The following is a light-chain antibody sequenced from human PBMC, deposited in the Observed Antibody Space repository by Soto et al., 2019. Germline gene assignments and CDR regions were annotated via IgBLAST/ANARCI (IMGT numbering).Light chain of an antibody. CDR2: DVS. CDR1: SSDVGGYNY. CDR3: CSYAGSPRYV. J-gene: IGLJ1*01. V-gene: IGLV2-11*01. Sequence: QSALTQPRSVSGSPGQSVTISCTGTSSDVGGYNYVSWYQQHPGKAPKVMIYDVSERPSGVPDRFSGSKCGNTASLTISGLQAEDEADYYCCSYAGSPRYVFGTGTKVTVL.